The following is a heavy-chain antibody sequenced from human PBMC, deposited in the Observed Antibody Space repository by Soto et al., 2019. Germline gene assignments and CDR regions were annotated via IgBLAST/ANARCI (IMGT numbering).Heavy chain of an antibody. CDR3: AISQQLVRGYFDY. V-gene: IGHV4-30-4*08. CDR2: IYYSGTK. D-gene: IGHD6-13*01. CDR1: GDSINNGNCY. J-gene: IGHJ4*02. Sequence: TLSLTCTVSGDSINNGNCYWSWLRQLPGKGLEWIGNIYYSGTKYYNPSLKRRVSMSVDTSKNQFSLNLSSVTAADTAVYYCAISQQLVRGYFDYWGQGTLVTVSS.